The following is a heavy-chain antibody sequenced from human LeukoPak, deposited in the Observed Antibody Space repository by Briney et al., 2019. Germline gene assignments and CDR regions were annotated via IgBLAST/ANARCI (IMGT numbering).Heavy chain of an antibody. CDR2: INTNTGNP. J-gene: IGHJ4*02. Sequence: ASVKVSCKASGYTFTSYAMNWVRQAPGQGLEWMGWINTNTGNPTYAQGFTGRFVFSLDTSVSTAYLQISSLKAEDTAVYYCARELLTLGYSGYDLGFMYYWGQGTLVTVSS. D-gene: IGHD5-12*01. V-gene: IGHV7-4-1*02. CDR1: GYTFTSYA. CDR3: ARELLTLGYSGYDLGFMYY.